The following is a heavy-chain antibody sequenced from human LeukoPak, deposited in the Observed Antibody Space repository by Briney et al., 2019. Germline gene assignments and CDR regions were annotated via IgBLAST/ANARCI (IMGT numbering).Heavy chain of an antibody. CDR3: ARDDGDY. CDR2: IKPDGSEK. J-gene: IGHJ4*02. CDR1: DFTLSNYW. Sequence: GGSLRLSCVASDFTLSNYWMKWVRQAPGKGLEWVATIKPDGSEKYYVDSVKGRFTISKDNAKNSLYLEMNSLRAEDTAVYYCARDDGDYWGRGTLVTVSS. V-gene: IGHV3-7*01.